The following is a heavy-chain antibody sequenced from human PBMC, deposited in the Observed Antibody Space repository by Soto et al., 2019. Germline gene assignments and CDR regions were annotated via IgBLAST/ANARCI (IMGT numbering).Heavy chain of an antibody. Sequence: ETLSLTCTVSGGSMRNYFWTWIRQPPGKGLEWIGYIHYSGTTSFFPSYNPSLRSRVTISEDTSKNQFSLKLLSVTTADTAVYFCAAGEASSRNLAPYYLDFWGQGTLVTAPQ. CDR2: IHYSGTT. CDR3: AAGEASSRNLAPYYLDF. J-gene: IGHJ4*02. CDR1: GGSMRNYF. D-gene: IGHD6-13*01. V-gene: IGHV4-59*01.